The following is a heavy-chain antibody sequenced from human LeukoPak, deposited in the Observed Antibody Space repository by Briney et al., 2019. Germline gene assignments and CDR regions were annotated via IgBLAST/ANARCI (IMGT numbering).Heavy chain of an antibody. CDR2: INPNSGGT. CDR3: ARDPYSSGWNWFDP. J-gene: IGHJ5*02. CDR1: GYTFTGCY. Sequence: ASVKVSCKASGYTFTGCYMHWVRQAPGQGLEWMGWINPNSGGTNYAQKFQGRVTMTRDTSISTAYMELSRLRSDDTAVYYCARDPYSSGWNWFDPWGQGTLVTVSS. V-gene: IGHV1-2*02. D-gene: IGHD6-19*01.